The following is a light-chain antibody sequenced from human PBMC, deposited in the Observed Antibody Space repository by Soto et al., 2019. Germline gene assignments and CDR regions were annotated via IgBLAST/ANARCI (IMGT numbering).Light chain of an antibody. J-gene: IGKJ1*01. CDR3: QKYDGDPRT. V-gene: IGKV1-27*01. Sequence: DIQMTQTPSSLSASVGDRVTIACLASQAISNFLACYQQKPGKVPTLLVYGSSTLQSGVPSRFSGSGSGTDFTLTISSLQPEDAATYYCQKYDGDPRTFGQGTKVDIK. CDR1: QAISNF. CDR2: GSS.